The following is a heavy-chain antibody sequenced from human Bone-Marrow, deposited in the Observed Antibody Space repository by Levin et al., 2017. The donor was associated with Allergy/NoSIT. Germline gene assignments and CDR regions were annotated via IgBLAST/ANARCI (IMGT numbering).Heavy chain of an antibody. D-gene: IGHD3-16*02. CDR2: IRWNSGYV. CDR1: GFTFEDYA. J-gene: IGHJ6*02. V-gene: IGHV3-9*01. Sequence: GGSLRLSCAASGFTFEDYAMHWVRQAPGKGLEWVSVIRWNSGYVGYADSVNGRFTISRDNAKNSLYLQMNSLRPEDTDLYHCAKDIRAGPVRYRCMDVWGPGTTVIVSS. CDR3: AKDIRAGPVRYRCMDV.